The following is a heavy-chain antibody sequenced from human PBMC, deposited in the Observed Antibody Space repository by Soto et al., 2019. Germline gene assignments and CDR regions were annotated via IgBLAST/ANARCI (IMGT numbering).Heavy chain of an antibody. CDR3: ARWGTTGGLDV. CDR1: GFTFRSYV. J-gene: IGHJ4*02. V-gene: IGHV3-30*19. Sequence: QVQLVESGGGVVQPGTSLRLSCVGSGFTFRSYVIHWVRQAPGKGLEWVALTSYDGSNKYYDDSVKGRFTISRHNSRNTVALQMDSLRLDDTALYYCARWGTTGGLDVWGQGTLVSVSS. CDR2: TSYDGSNK. D-gene: IGHD3-16*01.